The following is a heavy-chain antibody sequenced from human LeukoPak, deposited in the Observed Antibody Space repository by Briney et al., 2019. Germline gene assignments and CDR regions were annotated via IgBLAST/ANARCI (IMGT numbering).Heavy chain of an antibody. J-gene: IGHJ3*02. CDR2: INSDGSST. D-gene: IGHD3-22*01. Sequence: GGSLRLSCAASGFTVSSNYMSWVRQAPGKGLVWVSRINSDGSSTSYADSVKGRFTISRDNAKNSLYLQMNSLRAEDTALYYCAKDYDSSGSTSSAFDIWGQGTMVTVSS. V-gene: IGHV3-74*01. CDR3: AKDYDSSGSTSSAFDI. CDR1: GFTVSSNY.